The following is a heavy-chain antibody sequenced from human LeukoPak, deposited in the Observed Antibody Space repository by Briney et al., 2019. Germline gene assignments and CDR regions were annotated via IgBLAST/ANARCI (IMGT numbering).Heavy chain of an antibody. V-gene: IGHV5-51*01. Sequence: RGESLKISCKGSGYSFTSYWIGWVRQMPGKGLEWMGIIYPGDSDTRYSPSFQGQVTISADRSISTAYLQWSSLKASDIAMYYCARLDSYALNWFDPWGQGTLVTVSS. CDR2: IYPGDSDT. CDR3: ARLDSYALNWFDP. CDR1: GYSFTSYW. D-gene: IGHD5-18*01. J-gene: IGHJ5*02.